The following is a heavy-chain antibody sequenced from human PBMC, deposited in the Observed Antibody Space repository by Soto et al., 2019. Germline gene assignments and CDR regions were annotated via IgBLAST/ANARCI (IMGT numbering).Heavy chain of an antibody. V-gene: IGHV3-23*01. CDR2: ITGSGDYT. CDR1: GFTFSIYN. Sequence: EVQLLESGGGLVQPGGSLRLSCVASGFTFSIYNMNWVRQAPGKGLVWVSVITGSGDYTNYADSVKGRFTISRDNSKNTLYLQMNSLRAEDTAVYFCARRITSSFDYWGQGTLVTVSS. D-gene: IGHD1-20*01. J-gene: IGHJ4*02. CDR3: ARRITSSFDY.